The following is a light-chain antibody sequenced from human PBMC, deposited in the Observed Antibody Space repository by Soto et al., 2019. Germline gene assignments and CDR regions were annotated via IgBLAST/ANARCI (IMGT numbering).Light chain of an antibody. CDR1: QDIRSR. J-gene: IGKJ4*01. CDR3: QPYNNLPLT. CDR2: DTS. V-gene: IGKV3-15*01. Sequence: IEMTQSPSSVSGSVGDRVTITCRASQDIRSRLAWYQHKPGQTPRLLIYDTSTRATGVPTRFSGSRSGAEFTLTINSLQSEDFAVYYCQPYNNLPLTFGGGTKVDIK.